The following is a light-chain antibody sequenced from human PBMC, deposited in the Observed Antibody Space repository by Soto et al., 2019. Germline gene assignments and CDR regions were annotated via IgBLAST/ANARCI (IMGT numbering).Light chain of an antibody. CDR1: DNINTW. CDR3: QHYNSYSEA. CDR2: KAS. J-gene: IGKJ1*01. V-gene: IGKV1-5*03. Sequence: DIQMTQSPSTLSASVGDRVTISCRASDNINTWVAWYQQKPGKAPNLLIYKASTLKSGVPSRFSGSGSGTEFTLTISSLQPDDFATYYCQHYNSYSEAFGQGTKVDI.